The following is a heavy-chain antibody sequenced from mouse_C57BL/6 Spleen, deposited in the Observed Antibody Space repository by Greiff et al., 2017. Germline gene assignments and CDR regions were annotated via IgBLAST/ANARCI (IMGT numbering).Heavy chain of an antibody. CDR3: ARHDGNYYAMDY. CDR2: IWSDGST. D-gene: IGHD2-1*01. Sequence: VNLVESGPGLVAPSQSLSITCTVSGFSLTSYGVHWVRQPPGKGLEWLVVIWSDGSTTYNSALKSRLSISKDNSESQVFLKMNSLQTDDTAMYYCARHDGNYYAMDYWGQGTSVTVSS. V-gene: IGHV2-6-1*01. J-gene: IGHJ4*01. CDR1: GFSLTSYG.